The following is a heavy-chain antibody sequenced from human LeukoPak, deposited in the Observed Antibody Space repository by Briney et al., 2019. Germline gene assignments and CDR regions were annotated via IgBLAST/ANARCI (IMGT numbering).Heavy chain of an antibody. J-gene: IGHJ4*02. Sequence: GGSLRLSCAASGFTFSNYWMHWVRHAPGKGLVWVSRINSDGSSRNYADSVKGRFTISRDNAKNTLYLQMNSLRAEDTAVYYCASASSHRIAAGGDYWGQGTLVTGSS. CDR2: INSDGSSR. CDR1: GFTFSNYW. D-gene: IGHD6-13*01. CDR3: ASASSHRIAAGGDY. V-gene: IGHV3-74*01.